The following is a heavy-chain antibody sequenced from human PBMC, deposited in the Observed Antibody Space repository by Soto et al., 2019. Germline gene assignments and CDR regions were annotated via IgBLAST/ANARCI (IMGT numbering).Heavy chain of an antibody. Sequence: GESLKISCNGSGYSFTSYWISWVRQMPGKGLEWMGRIDPSDSYTNYSPSFQGHVTISADKSISTAYLQWSSLKASDTAMYYCARAMVRGVGGDYYYYGMDVWGQGTTVTVSS. V-gene: IGHV5-10-1*01. D-gene: IGHD3-10*01. CDR1: GYSFTSYW. CDR2: IDPSDSYT. J-gene: IGHJ6*02. CDR3: ARAMVRGVGGDYYYYGMDV.